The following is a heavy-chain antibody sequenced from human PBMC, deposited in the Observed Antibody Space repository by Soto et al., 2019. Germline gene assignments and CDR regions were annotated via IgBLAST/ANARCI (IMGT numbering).Heavy chain of an antibody. Sequence: GASVKVSCKASGYTFTSYGISWVRQAPGQGLEWMGWISAYNGNTNYAQKLQGRVTMTTDTSTSTAYMELRSLRSDDTAVYYCARMTTVTTPKYYYYYGMDVWGQGTTVTVS. D-gene: IGHD4-4*01. CDR3: ARMTTVTTPKYYYYYGMDV. J-gene: IGHJ6*02. V-gene: IGHV1-18*04. CDR2: ISAYNGNT. CDR1: GYTFTSYG.